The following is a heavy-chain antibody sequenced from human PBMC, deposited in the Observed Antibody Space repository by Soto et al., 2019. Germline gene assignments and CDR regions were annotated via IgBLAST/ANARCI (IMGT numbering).Heavy chain of an antibody. CDR2: ISYDGSNK. V-gene: IGHV3-30*18. CDR3: AKDLNGSGLAQGAFDI. Sequence: GGSLRLSCAASGFTFSSYGMHWVRQAPGKGLEWVAVISYDGSNKYYADSVKGRFTISRDNSKNALYLQMNSLRAEDTAVYYCAKDLNGSGLAQGAFDIWGQGTMVTVSS. CDR1: GFTFSSYG. D-gene: IGHD2-15*01. J-gene: IGHJ3*02.